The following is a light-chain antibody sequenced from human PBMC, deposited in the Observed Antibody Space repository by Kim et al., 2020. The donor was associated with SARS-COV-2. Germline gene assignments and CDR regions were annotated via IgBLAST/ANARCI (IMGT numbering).Light chain of an antibody. CDR1: SLRSYY. J-gene: IGLJ2*01. V-gene: IGLV3-19*01. CDR3: NSRDSNDNVV. CDR2: GKN. Sequence: VAVGQKVRITCQGDSLRSYYATWYQQKPGQAPIVVIYGKNNRPSGIPDRFSGSSSGNTASLTITGTQAGDEADYYCNSRDSNDNVVFGGGTKLTVL.